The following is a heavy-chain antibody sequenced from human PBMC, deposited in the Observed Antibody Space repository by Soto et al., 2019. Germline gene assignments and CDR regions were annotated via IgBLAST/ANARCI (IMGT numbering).Heavy chain of an antibody. V-gene: IGHV3-30*18. J-gene: IGHJ4*02. CDR2: ISYDGSNK. D-gene: IGHD4-17*01. Sequence: GGSLRLSCVASGFTFSSYGMHWVRQAPGKGLEWVAVISYDGSNKYYADSVKGRFTISRDNSKNTLYLQMNSLRAEDTAVYYCAKDSRWYGFETTVTTFFDYWGQGTLVTVSS. CDR3: AKDSRWYGFETTVTTFFDY. CDR1: GFTFSSYG.